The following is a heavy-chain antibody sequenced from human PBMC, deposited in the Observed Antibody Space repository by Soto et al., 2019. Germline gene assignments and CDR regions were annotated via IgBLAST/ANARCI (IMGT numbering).Heavy chain of an antibody. V-gene: IGHV3-48*02. J-gene: IGHJ4*02. Sequence: PGGSLRLSCAASGFTFSSYSMNWVRQAPGKGLEWVSYISSSSSTIYYADSVKGRFTISRDNAKNSLYLQMNSLRDEDTAVYYCARDLSDSSGYYDYYFDYWGQGTLVTVSS. CDR3: ARDLSDSSGYYDYYFDY. CDR2: ISSSSSTI. D-gene: IGHD3-22*01. CDR1: GFTFSSYS.